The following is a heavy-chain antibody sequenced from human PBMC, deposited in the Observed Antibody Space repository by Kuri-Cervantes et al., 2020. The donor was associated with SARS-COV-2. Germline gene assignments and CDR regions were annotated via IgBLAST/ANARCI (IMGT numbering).Heavy chain of an antibody. D-gene: IGHD2-2*01. CDR1: GYPISSGYY. J-gene: IGHJ4*02. V-gene: IGHV4-38-2*01. CDR2: IFHSGPT. Sequence: SQXLSLTXAVSGYPISSGYYWGWIRQPPGEGLEWIGSIFHSGPTYYNPSLKSRVTISLDTSNNQFSLKLSSVTAADTAVYYCARKYQLLGGDFDYWGQGTLVTVSS. CDR3: ARKYQLLGGDFDY.